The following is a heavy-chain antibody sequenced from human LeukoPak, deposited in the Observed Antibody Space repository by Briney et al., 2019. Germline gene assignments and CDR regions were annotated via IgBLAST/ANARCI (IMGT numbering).Heavy chain of an antibody. CDR3: ARVYGSGSYRSYGMDV. D-gene: IGHD3-10*01. Sequence: PGRSLRLSCAASGFTFSSYGMHWVRQAPGKGLGWVAVIWYDGSNKYYADSVKGRFTISRDNSKNTLYLQMNSLRAEDTAVYYCARVYGSGSYRSYGMDVWGQGTTVTVSS. J-gene: IGHJ6*02. CDR1: GFTFSSYG. V-gene: IGHV3-33*01. CDR2: IWYDGSNK.